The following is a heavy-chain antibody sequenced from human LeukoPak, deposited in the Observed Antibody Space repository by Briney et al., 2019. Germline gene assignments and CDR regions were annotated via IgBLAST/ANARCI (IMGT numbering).Heavy chain of an antibody. CDR1: GGSISSGGFS. V-gene: IGHV4-30-2*01. D-gene: IGHD4-17*01. Sequence: ASQTLSLTCAVSGGSISSGGFSWSWIRQPPGKGLEWIGYMYHGGSTYYNPSLESRVTISVDRSKNQFSLKLSSVTAADTAVYYCASTSDFGDYVGAWGQGTLVTVSS. J-gene: IGHJ5*02. CDR3: ASTSDFGDYVGA. CDR2: MYHGGST.